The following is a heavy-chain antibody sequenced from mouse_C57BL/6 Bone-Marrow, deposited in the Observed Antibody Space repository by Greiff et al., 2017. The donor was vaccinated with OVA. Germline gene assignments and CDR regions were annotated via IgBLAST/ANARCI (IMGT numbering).Heavy chain of an antibody. V-gene: IGHV1-62-2*01. Sequence: QVQLKQSGAELVKPGASVKLSCKASGYTFTEYTIHWVKQRSGQGLEWIGWFYPGSGSIKYNEKFKDKATLTADKSSSTVYMELSRLTSEDSAVYFCARHEDHYYGSRDYFDYWGQGTTLTVSS. CDR3: ARHEDHYYGSRDYFDY. CDR2: FYPGSGSI. CDR1: GYTFTEYT. D-gene: IGHD1-1*01. J-gene: IGHJ2*01.